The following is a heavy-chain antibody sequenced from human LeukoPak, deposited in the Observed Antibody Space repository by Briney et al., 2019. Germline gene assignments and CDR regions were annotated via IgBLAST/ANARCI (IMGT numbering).Heavy chain of an antibody. D-gene: IGHD3-3*01. CDR1: GYTFTGYY. CDR2: INPNSGGT. CDR3: ALTSITIFGVVRNWFDP. Sequence: ASVKVSCKASGYTFTGYYMHWVRQAPGQGLEWMGWINPNSGGTNYAQKFQGRVTMTRDTSISTAYMELSRLRSGDTAVYYCALTSITIFGVVRNWFDPWGQGTLVTVSS. V-gene: IGHV1-2*02. J-gene: IGHJ5*02.